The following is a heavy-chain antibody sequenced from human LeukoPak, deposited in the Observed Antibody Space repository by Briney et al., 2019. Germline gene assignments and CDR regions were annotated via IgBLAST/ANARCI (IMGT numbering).Heavy chain of an antibody. Sequence: PGGSLRLSCAASGFTFSNYAMSWVRQAPGKGLEWVSAISGSGASTYYADSVKGRFTISRDNSKNTLYLQMNSLRAEDTAVYYCAKRNYYGSGMYYFDYWGQGTLVTVSS. D-gene: IGHD3-10*01. J-gene: IGHJ4*02. CDR1: GFTFSNYA. V-gene: IGHV3-23*01. CDR3: AKRNYYGSGMYYFDY. CDR2: ISGSGAST.